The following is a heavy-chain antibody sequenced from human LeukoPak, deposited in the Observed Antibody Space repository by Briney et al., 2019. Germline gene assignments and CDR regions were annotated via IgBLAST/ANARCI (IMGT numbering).Heavy chain of an antibody. V-gene: IGHV3-53*01. J-gene: IGHJ4*02. Sequence: GGSLRLSCAASGFTVSSYYMNWVRQAPGKELEWVSVIYTGGGRYYADSVRGRFTISRDTSKNMVFLQMNSLRVEDTAVYYCAKDHGARITMIVVVTYYFDYWGQGTLVTVSS. CDR2: IYTGGGR. D-gene: IGHD3-22*01. CDR1: GFTVSSYY. CDR3: AKDHGARITMIVVVTYYFDY.